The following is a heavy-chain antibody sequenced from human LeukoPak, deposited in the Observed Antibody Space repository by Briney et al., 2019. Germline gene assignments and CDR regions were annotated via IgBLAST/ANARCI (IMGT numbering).Heavy chain of an antibody. CDR2: IYHSGSA. J-gene: IGHJ4*02. CDR1: GGSINSGYQY. Sequence: SETLSLTCTVAGGSINSGYQYWGRLRHSPRKRLGWIGSIYHSGSANDNPSLQSRVTISVDTSRGQFSLKLTSMAVDDTAVYFCARRVATCGYFFDYWGPGTLVTVS. CDR3: ARRVATCGYFFDY. D-gene: IGHD2-21*01. V-gene: IGHV4-39*01.